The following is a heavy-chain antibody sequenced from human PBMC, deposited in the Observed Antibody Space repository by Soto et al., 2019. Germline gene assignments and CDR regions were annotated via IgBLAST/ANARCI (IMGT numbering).Heavy chain of an antibody. CDR2: ISYDGSNT. CDR3: ASSTIFGVVTIHDTLFDY. D-gene: IGHD3-3*01. J-gene: IGHJ4*02. V-gene: IGHV3-30-3*01. CDR1: GFTFSSYA. Sequence: QVQLVESGGGVVQPGRSLRLSCAASGFTFSSYAMHWVRQAPGKGLEWVAVISYDGSNTYYADSVKGRFTISRDNSKNTLDLQMNSLRAEDTAVYYCASSTIFGVVTIHDTLFDYWGQGALVTVSS.